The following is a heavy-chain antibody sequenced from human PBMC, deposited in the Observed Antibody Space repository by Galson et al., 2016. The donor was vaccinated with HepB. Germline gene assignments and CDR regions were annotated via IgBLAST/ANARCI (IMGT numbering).Heavy chain of an antibody. D-gene: IGHD6-13*01. CDR2: LSYDGRQK. CDR1: GFTFSSYG. CDR3: AKGVKAAAGTLDAY. Sequence: SLRLSCAASGFTFSSYGMHWVRQAPGKGLEWVAVLSYDGRQKKYGDSVKGRFTISRDNSNNTLYLQMDSLRPEDTPVYYCAKGVKAAAGTLDAYWGQGILVTVSS. V-gene: IGHV3-30*18. J-gene: IGHJ4*02.